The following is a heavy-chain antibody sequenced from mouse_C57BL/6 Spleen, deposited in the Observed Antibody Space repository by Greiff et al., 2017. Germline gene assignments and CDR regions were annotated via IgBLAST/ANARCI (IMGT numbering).Heavy chain of an antibody. V-gene: IGHV1-55*01. Sequence: QVQLKQPGAELVKPGASVKMSCKASGYTFTSYWITWVKQRPGQGLEWIGDIYPGSGSTNYNEKFKSKATLTVDTSSSTAYMQLSSLTSEDSAVYYCARGHEGYAMDYWGQGTSVTVSS. CDR3: ARGHEGYAMDY. CDR2: IYPGSGST. CDR1: GYTFTSYW. J-gene: IGHJ4*01.